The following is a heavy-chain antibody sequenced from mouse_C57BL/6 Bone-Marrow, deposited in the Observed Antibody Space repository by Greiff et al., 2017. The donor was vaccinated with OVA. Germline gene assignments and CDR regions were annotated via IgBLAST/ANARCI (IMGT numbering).Heavy chain of an antibody. V-gene: IGHV5-2*01. D-gene: IGHD1-1*01. CDR1: EYEFPSHD. J-gene: IGHJ2*01. CDR2: INSDGGST. Sequence: EVQLVESGGGLVQPGESLKLSCESNEYEFPSHDMSWVRKTPEKRLELVAAINSDGGSTYYPDTMERRFIISRDNTKNTLYLQMSSLRSEDTALYYCASGATVVATGDYFDYWGQGTTLTVSS. CDR3: ASGATVVATGDYFDY.